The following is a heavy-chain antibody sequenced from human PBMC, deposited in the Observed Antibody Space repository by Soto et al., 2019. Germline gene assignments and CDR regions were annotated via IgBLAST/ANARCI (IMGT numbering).Heavy chain of an antibody. CDR1: GFAFNNYG. D-gene: IGHD2-2*01. CDR2: ISKSDYT. J-gene: IGHJ4*02. Sequence: GGALGLCSTVSGFAFNNYGINWVRQAPGKGLECVSSISKSDYTYYSDSVKGRFAISRDNAKSSVSLQMNTLRVEDTAVYYCAREDSIIIPAVSDFWGQGTLVTVSS. CDR3: AREDSIIIPAVSDF. V-gene: IGHV3-21*01.